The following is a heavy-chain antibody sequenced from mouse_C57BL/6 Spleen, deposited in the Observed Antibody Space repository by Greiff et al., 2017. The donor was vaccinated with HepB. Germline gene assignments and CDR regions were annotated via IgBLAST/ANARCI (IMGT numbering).Heavy chain of an antibody. Sequence: QVQLKQSGAELVKPGASVKISCKASGYAFSSYWMNWVKQRPGKGLEWIGQIYPGDGDTNYNGKFKGKATLTADKSSSTAYMQLSSLTSEDSAVYFCARGDGGYAMDYWGQGTSVTVSS. V-gene: IGHV1-80*01. CDR3: ARGDGGYAMDY. D-gene: IGHD2-3*01. CDR1: GYAFSSYW. J-gene: IGHJ4*01. CDR2: IYPGDGDT.